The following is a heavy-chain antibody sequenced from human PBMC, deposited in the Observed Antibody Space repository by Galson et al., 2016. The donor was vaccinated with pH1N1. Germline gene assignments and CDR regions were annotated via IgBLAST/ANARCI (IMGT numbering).Heavy chain of an antibody. CDR2: ISGYNGNT. Sequence: SVKVSCKASGYMFTSYAVTWVRQAPGQGLEWMASISGYNGNTNYAQNFQGRVTLTSDTSTNTAYMELRSLTSDDTAVYYCARPAMTGYLDNWGQGTLVTVSS. J-gene: IGHJ4*02. CDR1: GYMFTSYA. CDR3: ARPAMTGYLDN. D-gene: IGHD2-2*01. V-gene: IGHV1-18*01.